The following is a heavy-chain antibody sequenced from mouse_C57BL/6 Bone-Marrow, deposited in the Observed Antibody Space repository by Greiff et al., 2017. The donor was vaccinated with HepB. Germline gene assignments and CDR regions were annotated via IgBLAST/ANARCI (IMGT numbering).Heavy chain of an antibody. D-gene: IGHD2-4*01. CDR1: GYTFTSYW. V-gene: IGHV1-53*01. Sequence: QVQLQQPGTELVKPGASVKLSCKASGYTFTSYWMHWVKQRPGQGLEWIGNINPSNGGTNYNEKFKSKATLTVDKSSSTAYMQLSSLTSEDSAVYLCAREEYDYVVVCGYWGQGIMVTVSA. CDR3: AREEYDYVVVCGY. J-gene: IGHJ3*02. CDR2: INPSNGGT.